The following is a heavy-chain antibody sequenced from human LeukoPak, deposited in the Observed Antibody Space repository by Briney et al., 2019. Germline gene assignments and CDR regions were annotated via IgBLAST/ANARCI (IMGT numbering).Heavy chain of an antibody. CDR1: GGSFSGYY. Sequence: SETLSLTCAVYGGSFSGYYWSWIRQPPGKGLEWIGEINHSGSTNYNPSLKSRVTISVDTSKNQFSLKLSSVTAADTAVYYCARHSGSYSGYYYYGMDVWGQGTTVTVSS. J-gene: IGHJ6*02. D-gene: IGHD1-26*01. CDR2: INHSGST. V-gene: IGHV4-34*01. CDR3: ARHSGSYSGYYYYGMDV.